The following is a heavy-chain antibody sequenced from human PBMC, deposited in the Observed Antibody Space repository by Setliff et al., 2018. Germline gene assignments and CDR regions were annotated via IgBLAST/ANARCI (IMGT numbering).Heavy chain of an antibody. Sequence: SQTLSLTCGVSGSSISNDYYWGWIRQPPGRGLEWIGIISHSGSTDYNPSLKSRVTISLDKSRNQFSLHLNSVTASDTAVYYCAKPQLELRWGFESWGQGTLVTVSS. V-gene: IGHV4-38-2*01. D-gene: IGHD1-7*01. J-gene: IGHJ4*02. CDR1: GSSISNDYY. CDR3: AKPQLELRWGFES. CDR2: ISHSGST.